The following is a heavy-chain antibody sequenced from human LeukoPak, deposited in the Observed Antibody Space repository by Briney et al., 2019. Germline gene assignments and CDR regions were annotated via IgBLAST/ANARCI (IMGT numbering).Heavy chain of an antibody. V-gene: IGHV1-18*01. D-gene: IGHD3-22*01. CDR2: ISGYNGNT. J-gene: IGHJ3*02. Sequence: ASVKVSCKASGYTFTNYGISWVRQAPGQGLEWMGWISGYNGNTNYAQKLQGRVTMTTDTSTSTAYMDLRSLRSDDTAVYYCARADDYYDSSGYYYAAFDIWGQGTMVTVSS. CDR1: GYTFTNYG. CDR3: ARADDYYDSSGYYYAAFDI.